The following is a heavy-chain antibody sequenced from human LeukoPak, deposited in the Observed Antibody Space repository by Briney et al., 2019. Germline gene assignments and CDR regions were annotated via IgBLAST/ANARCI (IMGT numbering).Heavy chain of an antibody. J-gene: IGHJ3*02. CDR3: ASGIYSSGWYNKEDDAFDI. CDR1: GYTFTGYY. V-gene: IGHV1-2*02. CDR2: INPNSGGT. D-gene: IGHD6-19*01. Sequence: ASVKVSCKASGYTFTGYYMHWVRQAPGQGLEWMGWINPNSGGTNYAQKFQGRVTMTRDTSISTAYMELGRLRSDDTAVYYCASGIYSSGWYNKEDDAFDIWGQGTMVTVSS.